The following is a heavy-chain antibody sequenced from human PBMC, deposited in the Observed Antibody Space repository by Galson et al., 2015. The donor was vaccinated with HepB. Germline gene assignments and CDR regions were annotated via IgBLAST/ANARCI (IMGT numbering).Heavy chain of an antibody. J-gene: IGHJ4*02. CDR3: ARPEGGGSYWCSFDY. V-gene: IGHV3-33*08. D-gene: IGHD1-26*01. Sequence: SLRLSCAASGFTFSSYGMHWVRQAPGKGLEWVAVIWYDGSNKYYADSVKGRFTISRDNSKNTLYLQMNSLRAEDTAVYYCARPEGGGSYWCSFDYWGQGTLVTVSS. CDR1: GFTFSSYG. CDR2: IWYDGSNK.